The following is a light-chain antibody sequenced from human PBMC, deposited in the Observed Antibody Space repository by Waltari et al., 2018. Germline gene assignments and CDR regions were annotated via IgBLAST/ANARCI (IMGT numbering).Light chain of an antibody. J-gene: IGKJ1*01. V-gene: IGKV1-39*01. CDR1: QSISSY. Sequence: DIVMTQSPSSLSASVGDRVTITCRAIQSISSYLNWYQQKPGKAPKLLIYAASSLQSGVPSRFSGSGSGTDFTLTISSLQPEDFATYYCQQSYSTLRTFGQGTKVEIK. CDR3: QQSYSTLRT. CDR2: AAS.